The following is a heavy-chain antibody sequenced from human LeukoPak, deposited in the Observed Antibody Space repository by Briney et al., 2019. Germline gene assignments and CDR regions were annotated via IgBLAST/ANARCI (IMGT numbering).Heavy chain of an antibody. J-gene: IGHJ6*02. CDR1: GYTFTSYA. D-gene: IGHD3-10*01. CDR2: IIPILGIA. CDR3: ARSATMVRGADSYYYYGMDV. Sequence: SVKVSCKASGYTFTSYAISWVRQAPGQGLEWMGRIIPILGIANYAQKFQGRVTITADKSTSTAYMELSSLRSEDTAVYYCARSATMVRGADSYYYYGMDVWGQGTTVTVSS. V-gene: IGHV1-69*04.